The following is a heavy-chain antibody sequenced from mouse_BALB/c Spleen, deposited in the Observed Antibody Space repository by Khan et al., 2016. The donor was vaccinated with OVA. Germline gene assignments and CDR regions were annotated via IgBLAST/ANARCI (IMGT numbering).Heavy chain of an antibody. J-gene: IGHJ4*01. V-gene: IGHV5-9-4*01. Sequence: EVQLVESGGGLVKPGGSLKLSCAASGFTFSSYAMSWVRQSPEKRLEWVAEITTGGSYTYYPDTVTGRFTISRDNAKNTLDLEMSSLRSEDTAMYYCARKIYDGYSYAMDYWGQGTSVTVSS. CDR3: ARKIYDGYSYAMDY. D-gene: IGHD2-3*01. CDR1: GFTFSSYA. CDR2: ITTGGSYT.